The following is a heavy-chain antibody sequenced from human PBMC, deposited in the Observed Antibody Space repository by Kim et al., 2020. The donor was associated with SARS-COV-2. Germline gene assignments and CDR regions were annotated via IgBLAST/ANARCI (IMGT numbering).Heavy chain of an antibody. CDR3: ARVGGAYCGGDCYSGY. Sequence: SVKGRFTISRDNAKNSLYLQMNSLRAEDTAVYYCARVGGAYCGGDCYSGYWGQGTLVTVSS. D-gene: IGHD2-21*02. J-gene: IGHJ4*02. V-gene: IGHV3-48*03.